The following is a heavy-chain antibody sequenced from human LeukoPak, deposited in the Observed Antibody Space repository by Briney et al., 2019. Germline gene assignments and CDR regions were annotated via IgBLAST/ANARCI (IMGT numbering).Heavy chain of an antibody. D-gene: IGHD3-10*01. J-gene: IGHJ4*02. CDR1: GFAFGSYW. Sequence: GGSLRLSCAASGFAFGSYWMHWVRQAPGKGLEWVGRIKSKTDGGTTDYAAPVKGRFTISRDDSKNTLYLQMNSLKTEDTAVYYCTAISFGGVFDYWGQGTLVTVSS. CDR2: IKSKTDGGTT. V-gene: IGHV3-15*01. CDR3: TAISFGGVFDY.